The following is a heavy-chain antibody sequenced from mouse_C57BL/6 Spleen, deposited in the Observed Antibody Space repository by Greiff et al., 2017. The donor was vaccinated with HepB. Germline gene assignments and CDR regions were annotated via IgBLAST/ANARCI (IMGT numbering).Heavy chain of an antibody. Sequence: DVKLVESEGGLVQPGRSMKLSCTASGFTFSDYYMAWVRQVPEKGLEWVANINYDGSSTYYLDSLKSRFIISRDNAKNILYLQMSSLKSEDTATYYCARDLGVADYYAMDYWGQGTSVTVSS. CDR1: GFTFSDYY. J-gene: IGHJ4*01. D-gene: IGHD1-1*01. V-gene: IGHV5-16*01. CDR2: INYDGSST. CDR3: ARDLGVADYYAMDY.